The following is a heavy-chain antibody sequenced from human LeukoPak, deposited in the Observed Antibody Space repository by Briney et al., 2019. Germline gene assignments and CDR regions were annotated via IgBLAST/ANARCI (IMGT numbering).Heavy chain of an antibody. CDR1: GFTFSSYA. CDR3: AKVLPGPFHY. J-gene: IGHJ4*02. CDR2: ISYDGSNK. D-gene: IGHD1-1*01. V-gene: IGHV3-30-3*01. Sequence: GRSLRLSCAASGFTFSSYAMHWVRQAPGKGLEWEAVISYDGSNKYYADSVKGRFTISRDNSKNTLYLQMNSLRAEDTAVYYCAKVLPGPFHYWGQGTLVTVSS.